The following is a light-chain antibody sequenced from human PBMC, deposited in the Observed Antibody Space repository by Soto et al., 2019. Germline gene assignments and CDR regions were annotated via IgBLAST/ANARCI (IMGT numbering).Light chain of an antibody. CDR1: SSDVGDFNY. Sequence: QSVLTQPASVSGSPGRSVTISCTGTSSDVGDFNYVSWYQHLPGRAPKLIIYDVTNRPSGISYRFSASKSGRTASLTISGLQAEDEADYYCSSYSSSTTNVVFGGGTKLTVL. J-gene: IGLJ2*01. CDR3: SSYSSSTTNVV. CDR2: DVT. V-gene: IGLV2-14*03.